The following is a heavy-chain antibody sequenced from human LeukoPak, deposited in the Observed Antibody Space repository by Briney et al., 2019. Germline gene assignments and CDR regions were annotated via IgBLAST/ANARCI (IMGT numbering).Heavy chain of an antibody. V-gene: IGHV3-23*01. Sequence: PGGSLRLSCAASGLTFGTYAMSWVRQAPGKGLEWVSSISGSGGSTYYADSVKGRFTISRDNSKNTLYLQMNSLRAEDTAVYYCARDRGSYSGFDSWGQGTLVTVSS. CDR3: ARDRGSYSGFDS. J-gene: IGHJ4*02. CDR1: GLTFGTYA. D-gene: IGHD1-26*01. CDR2: ISGSGGST.